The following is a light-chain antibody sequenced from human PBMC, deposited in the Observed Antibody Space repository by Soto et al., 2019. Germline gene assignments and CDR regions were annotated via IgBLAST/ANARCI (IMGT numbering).Light chain of an antibody. J-gene: IGLJ3*02. V-gene: IGLV1-44*01. Sequence: QSVLTQPPSASGTPGQRVTISCSGSSSNIGRNYVYWYQQLPGTAPKLLVFDDNQRPSGVPDRFSDSKSGTSASLTISGLQSDDEAVYFCSTWDDSLNGWVFGGGTKVTVL. CDR3: STWDDSLNGWV. CDR1: SSNIGRNY. CDR2: DDN.